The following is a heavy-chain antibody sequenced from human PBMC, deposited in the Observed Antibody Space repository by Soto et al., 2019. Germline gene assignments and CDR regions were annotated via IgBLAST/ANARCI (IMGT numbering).Heavy chain of an antibody. CDR3: ARGAEVDYDFWSGYPYYFDY. D-gene: IGHD3-3*01. CDR1: GFTFNNYR. CDR2: ISGSSSYI. V-gene: IGHV3-21*02. J-gene: IGHJ4*02. Sequence: EVQLVDSGGGLVKPGGSLRLSCAASGFTFNNYRMHWVRRAPGKGLEWVSSISGSSSYIYHTDSVKGRFTISRDNAKNSLYLQMNSLRAKDTAVYYCARGAEVDYDFWSGYPYYFDYWGQGTLVTVSS.